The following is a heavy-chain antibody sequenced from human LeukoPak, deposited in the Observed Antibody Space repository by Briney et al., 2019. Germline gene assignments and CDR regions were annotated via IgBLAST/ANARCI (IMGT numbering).Heavy chain of an antibody. V-gene: IGHV3-64D*09. J-gene: IGHJ3*02. CDR3: VFHYDSNGYYYPDVFDI. D-gene: IGHD3-22*01. CDR1: GFTFSTYA. Sequence: PGGSLRLSCSASGFTFSTYAMHWVRQAPGKGLEYVSSVSSNVYSTHYADSVKGRFIISRDNSKNTLYLQMSSLRAEDTAVYYCVFHYDSNGYYYPDVFDIWGRGTMVTVSS. CDR2: VSSNVYST.